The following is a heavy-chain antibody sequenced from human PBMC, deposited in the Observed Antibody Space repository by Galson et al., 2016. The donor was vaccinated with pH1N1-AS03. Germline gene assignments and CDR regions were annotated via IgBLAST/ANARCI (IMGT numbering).Heavy chain of an antibody. CDR1: GVSVPSSGLA. CDR3: ALPNSWGNAFEI. Sequence: PALVKPTQTLKLTCSLSGVSVPSSGLAVGWFRLPPGKALEWLALIYSDDANGLRPSLRNRLTITKDNSRNQAVLTVTNVDPVDTATYFCALPNSWGNAFEIWGPGTMVTVAS. V-gene: IGHV2-5*02. CDR2: IYSDDAN. J-gene: IGHJ3*02. D-gene: IGHD3-16*01.